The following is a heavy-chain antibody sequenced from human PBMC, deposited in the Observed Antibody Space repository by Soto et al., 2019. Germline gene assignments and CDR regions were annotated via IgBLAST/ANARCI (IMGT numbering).Heavy chain of an antibody. J-gene: IGHJ4*02. Sequence: EVQLVESGGGLIQPGGSLRLSCVASGFIVSSNQMSWVRQAPGKGLEWVSVIYSGHTTYYADSVEGRFTISREDSKNTLYLQMNNLRVEDTAVYYCVRGPSDHKLRLVEWPYGDYWGQGALVTVSS. V-gene: IGHV3-53*01. CDR1: GFIVSSNQ. CDR2: IYSGHTT. CDR3: VRGPSDHKLRLVEWPYGDY. D-gene: IGHD3-3*01.